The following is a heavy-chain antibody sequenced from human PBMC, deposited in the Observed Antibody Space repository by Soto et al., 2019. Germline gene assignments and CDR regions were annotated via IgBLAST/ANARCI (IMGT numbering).Heavy chain of an antibody. CDR3: ARHSYSTSTYYYYMDV. CDR1: GGSISRDY. D-gene: IGHD2-2*01. CDR2: IYYSEST. J-gene: IGHJ6*03. V-gene: IGHV4-59*08. Sequence: LSETLSLTCTVSGGSISRDYWSWIPQPPGKGLEWIGYIYYSESTNYNPSLKSRVTMSVDTSRNQFSLNLSSVTAADTAVYYCARHSYSTSTYYYYMDVWGKGTTVTVSS.